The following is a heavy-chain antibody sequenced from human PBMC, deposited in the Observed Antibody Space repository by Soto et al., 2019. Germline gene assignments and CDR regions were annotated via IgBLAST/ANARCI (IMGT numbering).Heavy chain of an antibody. D-gene: IGHD3-3*01. Sequence: QLQLQESGPGLVKPSETLSLTCTVSGGSISSSSYYWGWIRQPPGKGLEWIGSIYYSGSTYYNPSLKIRVTISLDTSKNKFALKLVSVTAADTAVYYCAGGEGITICGVAVDYWGQGTLVTVSS. J-gene: IGHJ4*02. CDR2: IYYSGST. V-gene: IGHV4-39*01. CDR3: AGGEGITICGVAVDY. CDR1: GGSISSSSYY.